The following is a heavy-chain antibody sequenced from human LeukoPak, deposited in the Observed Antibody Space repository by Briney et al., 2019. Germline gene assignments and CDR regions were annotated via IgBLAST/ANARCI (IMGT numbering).Heavy chain of an antibody. D-gene: IGHD2-2*02. CDR3: ARGDCSSTSCYRKGVYFQH. J-gene: IGHJ1*01. Sequence: SETLSLTCAVYGGSFSGYYWSWISQPPGKGLEWIGEINHSGSTNYNPSLKSRVTISVDTSKNQFSLKLSSVTAADTAVYYCARGDCSSTSCYRKGVYFQHWGQGTLVTVSS. CDR1: GGSFSGYY. CDR2: INHSGST. V-gene: IGHV4-34*01.